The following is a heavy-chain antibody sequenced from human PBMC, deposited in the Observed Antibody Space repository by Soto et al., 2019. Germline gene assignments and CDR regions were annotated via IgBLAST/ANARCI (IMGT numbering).Heavy chain of an antibody. CDR2: ISGSGGST. J-gene: IGHJ4*02. V-gene: IGHV3-23*01. D-gene: IGHD3-3*01. CDR1: GFTFSSYA. Sequence: GGSLRLSCAASGFTFSSYAMSWVRQAPGKGLEWVSAISGSGGSTYYADSVKGRFTISRDNSKNTLYLQMNSLRAEDTAVYYCAKHYNDFWSGYNDYWGQGTLVTVSS. CDR3: AKHYNDFWSGYNDY.